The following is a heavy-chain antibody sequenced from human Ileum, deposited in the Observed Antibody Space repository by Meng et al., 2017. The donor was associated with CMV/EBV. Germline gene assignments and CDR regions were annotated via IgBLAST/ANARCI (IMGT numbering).Heavy chain of an antibody. CDR3: AKDRICFGPTCYTGGKLDT. V-gene: IGHV3-23*01. J-gene: IGHJ5*02. CDR1: GFTFSSYS. CDR2: ITGSGANI. Sequence: GESLKISCAASGFTFSSYSMNWVRQAPGKGLECVATITGSGANIYYADSVKGRFTISRDNSKNRLYLQMDSLSAEDTAIYYCAKDRICFGPTCYTGGKLDTWGQGTLVTVSS. D-gene: IGHD2-2*01.